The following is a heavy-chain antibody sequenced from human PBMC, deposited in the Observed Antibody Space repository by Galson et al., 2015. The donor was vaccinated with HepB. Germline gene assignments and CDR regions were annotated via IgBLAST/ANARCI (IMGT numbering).Heavy chain of an antibody. CDR1: GGTFSSYA. V-gene: IGHV1-69*10. CDR3: ATVVVGTGASCYEGY. J-gene: IGHJ4*02. CDR2: IIPVFGVG. Sequence: SVKVSCKASGGTFSSYAISWVRQAPGQGLEWVGGIIPVFGVGNYAQRFQGRVTITADKSTRTVYMEMTSLRSEDTAVYYCATVVVGTGASCYEGYGGQRTLVSVPS. D-gene: IGHD2-15*01.